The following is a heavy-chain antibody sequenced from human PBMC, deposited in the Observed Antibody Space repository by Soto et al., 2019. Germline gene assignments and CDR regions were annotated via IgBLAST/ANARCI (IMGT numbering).Heavy chain of an antibody. CDR2: ISGSSSHI. Sequence: EVQLVESGGGLVKPGGSLRLSCEGSGFSFSSYSMNWVRQAPGQGLEWVSCISGSSSHIYYGESVRGRFTISRDNAKNSLYLQMTDLRSEDTGTYYCARRGGTGAWFPNQWGRGTLVSVSS. J-gene: IGHJ4*02. CDR1: GFSFSSYS. V-gene: IGHV3-21*01. CDR3: ARRGGTGAWFPNQ. D-gene: IGHD1-26*01.